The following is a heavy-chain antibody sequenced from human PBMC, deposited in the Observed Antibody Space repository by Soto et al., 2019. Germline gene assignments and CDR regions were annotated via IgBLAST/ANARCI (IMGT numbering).Heavy chain of an antibody. J-gene: IGHJ4*02. CDR2: IYYSGST. Sequence: PSETLSLTCTVSGGSISSGGYYWSWIRQHPGKGLEWIGYIYYSGSTYYNPSLKSRVTISVDTSKNQFSLKLSSVTAANTAVYYCARAPSYYYDSSGYYLRGLFFDYRGQGTLVTVSS. D-gene: IGHD3-22*01. V-gene: IGHV4-31*03. CDR1: GGSISSGGYY. CDR3: ARAPSYYYDSSGYYLRGLFFDY.